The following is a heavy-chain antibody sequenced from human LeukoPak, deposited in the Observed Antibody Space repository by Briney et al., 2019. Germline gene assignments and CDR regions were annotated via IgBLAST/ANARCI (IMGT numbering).Heavy chain of an antibody. D-gene: IGHD1-1*01. CDR2: IYTSGST. V-gene: IGHV4-4*09. J-gene: IGHJ6*03. Sequence: PSETLSLTCTVSGGSISSYYWSWIRQPPGKGLEWIGYIYTSGSTNYNPSLKSRVTISVDTPKNQFSLKLSSVTAADTAVYYCARDELPMDVWGKGTTVTVSS. CDR3: ARDELPMDV. CDR1: GGSISSYY.